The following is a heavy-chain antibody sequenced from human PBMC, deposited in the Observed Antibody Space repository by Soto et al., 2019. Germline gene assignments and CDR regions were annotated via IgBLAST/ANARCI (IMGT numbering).Heavy chain of an antibody. CDR2: ISSSSSYI. Sequence: GGSLRLSCAASGFTFSIYSMNWVRQAPGKGLEWVSSISSSSSYIYYADSVKGRFTISRDNAKNSLYLQMNSLRAEDTAVYYCARMAFRNYYYYYGMDVWGQGTTVTVSS. V-gene: IGHV3-21*01. CDR3: ARMAFRNYYYYYGMDV. CDR1: GFTFSIYS. J-gene: IGHJ6*02. D-gene: IGHD4-4*01.